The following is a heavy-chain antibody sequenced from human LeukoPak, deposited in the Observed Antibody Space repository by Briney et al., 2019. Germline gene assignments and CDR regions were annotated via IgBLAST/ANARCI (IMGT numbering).Heavy chain of an antibody. CDR2: ISSSSSYI. Sequence: ISSSSSYIYYADSVKGRFTISRDNAKNSLYLQMNSLRAEDTAVYYCAMPTYSSSWYDSQHWGQGTLVTVSS. D-gene: IGHD6-13*01. J-gene: IGHJ1*01. V-gene: IGHV3-21*01. CDR3: AMPTYSSSWYDSQH.